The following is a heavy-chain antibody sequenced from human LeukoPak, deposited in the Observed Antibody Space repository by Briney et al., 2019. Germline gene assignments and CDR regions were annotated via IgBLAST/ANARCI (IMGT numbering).Heavy chain of an antibody. D-gene: IGHD6-13*01. J-gene: IGHJ4*02. CDR2: ISGSGGST. CDR3: ARGWVETSSWEEYFDY. V-gene: IGHV3-23*01. CDR1: GFTFSSYG. Sequence: GGSLRLSCAASGFTFSSYGMSWVRQAPGKGLEWVSAISGSGGSTYYADSVKGRFTISRDNSKNTLYLQMNSLRAEDTAVYYCARGWVETSSWEEYFDYWGQGTLVTVSS.